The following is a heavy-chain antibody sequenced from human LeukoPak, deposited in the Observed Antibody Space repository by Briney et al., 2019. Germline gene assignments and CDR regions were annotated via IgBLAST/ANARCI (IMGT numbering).Heavy chain of an antibody. CDR3: AREAGSVTTYSYYYYYGMDV. V-gene: IGHV4-39*01. Sequence: TSETLSLTCPVSGGSISSSSYYWGWIRQPPGKGLEWIGGIYYSGSTYYNSSLNSRVTISVDTSKNQFSLKLSSVTAADTAVYYCAREAGSVTTYSYYYYYGMDVWGQGTTVTVSS. CDR1: GGSISSSSYY. D-gene: IGHD4-17*01. J-gene: IGHJ6*02. CDR2: IYYSGST.